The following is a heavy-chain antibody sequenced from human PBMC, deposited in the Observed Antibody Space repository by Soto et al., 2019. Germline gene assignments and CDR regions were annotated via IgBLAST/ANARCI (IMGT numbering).Heavy chain of an antibody. J-gene: IGHJ3*02. CDR2: IYYSGST. V-gene: IGHV4-59*01. D-gene: IGHD3-22*01. CDR3: ARETYYYDSSGYSDALDI. Sequence: FVILSLSCPVAGGSISRYYASWIRQPPGKGVEWIGYIYYSGSTNYNPSLKSRVTISVDTSKNQFSLKLSSVTAADTAVYYCARETYYYDSSGYSDALDIWGQGKMVTVS. CDR1: GGSISRYY.